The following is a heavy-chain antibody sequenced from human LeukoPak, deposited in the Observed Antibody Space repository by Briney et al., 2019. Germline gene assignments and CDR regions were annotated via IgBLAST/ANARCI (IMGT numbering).Heavy chain of an antibody. CDR3: AKAEPGYSSGWYGYYGMDV. Sequence: PGGSLRLSCAASGFTFSSYGMRWVRQAPGKGLEWVSVISYDGSNKYYADSVKGRFTISRDNSKSTLYLQMNSLRAEDTAVYYCAKAEPGYSSGWYGYYGMDVWGQGTTVTVSS. CDR1: GFTFSSYG. V-gene: IGHV3-30*18. CDR2: ISYDGSNK. J-gene: IGHJ6*02. D-gene: IGHD6-19*01.